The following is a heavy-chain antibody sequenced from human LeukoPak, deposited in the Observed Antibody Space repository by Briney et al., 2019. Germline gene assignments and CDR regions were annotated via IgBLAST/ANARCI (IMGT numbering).Heavy chain of an antibody. J-gene: IGHJ4*02. CDR2: IYYSGST. CDR3: ARGPIAARRDLYCFDY. CDR1: GGSISSGDYY. Sequence: SETLSLTCTVSGGSISSGDYYWSWIRQPPGKGLEWIGYIYYSGSTYYNPSLKSRVTISVDTSKNQFSLKLSSVTAADTAVYYCARGPIAARRDLYCFDYWGQGTLVTVSS. V-gene: IGHV4-30-4*08. D-gene: IGHD6-6*01.